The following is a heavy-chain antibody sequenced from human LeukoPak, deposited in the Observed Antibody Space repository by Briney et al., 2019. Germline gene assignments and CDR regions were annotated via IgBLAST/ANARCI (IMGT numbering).Heavy chain of an antibody. D-gene: IGHD1-7*01. V-gene: IGHV3-20*04. CDR2: VNWNGGST. CDR3: ARGWAPNWNYVVWY. Sequence: PGGSLRRSCAASGFTFDDYGMSWVRQAPGKGLEWVSGVNWNGGSTGYADSVKGRFTISRDNAKNSLYLQMNSLRPEDTALYYCARGWAPNWNYVVWYWGQGTLVTVSS. CDR1: GFTFDDYG. J-gene: IGHJ4*02.